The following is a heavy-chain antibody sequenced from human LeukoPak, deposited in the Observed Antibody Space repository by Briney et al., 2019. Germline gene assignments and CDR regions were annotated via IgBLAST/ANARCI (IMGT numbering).Heavy chain of an antibody. CDR3: ARGGLYYYDLHY. CDR1: VYTFTGHY. Sequence: ASVKVSCKASVYTFTGHYMHWVRQAPGQGLEWMGWINPNSGGTNYAQKFQGRVTMSRDTSISTAYMELRRLRSDDTAVYYCARGGLYYYDLHYWGQGTLVTVSS. D-gene: IGHD3-22*01. V-gene: IGHV1-2*02. J-gene: IGHJ4*02. CDR2: INPNSGGT.